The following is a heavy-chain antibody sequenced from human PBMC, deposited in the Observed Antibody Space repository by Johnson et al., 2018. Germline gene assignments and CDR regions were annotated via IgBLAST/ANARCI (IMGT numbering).Heavy chain of an antibody. J-gene: IGHJ3*02. Sequence: QVQLQESGPGLVKPSGTLSLTCAVSGGSISSSNWWSWVRQPPGKGLEWSGEIYHSGSTNYNPSLKSRATISVDKSKNQFSLKLSSVTAADTAVYYCARDRENDYSKTADAFDIWGQGTMVTVSS. V-gene: IGHV4-4*02. CDR3: ARDRENDYSKTADAFDI. D-gene: IGHD4-11*01. CDR2: IYHSGST. CDR1: GGSISSSNW.